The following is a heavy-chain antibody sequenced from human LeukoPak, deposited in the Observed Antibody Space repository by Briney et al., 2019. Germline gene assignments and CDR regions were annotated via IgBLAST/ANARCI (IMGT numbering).Heavy chain of an antibody. CDR2: IYHSGST. CDR3: ARGQTRGSSWYAPFDY. CDR1: GGSISSSNW. D-gene: IGHD6-13*01. V-gene: IGHV4-4*02. J-gene: IGHJ4*02. Sequence: PSGTLSLTCAVSGGSISSSNWWSWVRQPPGKGLEWIGEIYHSGSTNYNPSLKSRVTISEDKSKNQFSLKLSSVTAADTAVYYCARGQTRGSSWYAPFDYWGQGTLVTVSS.